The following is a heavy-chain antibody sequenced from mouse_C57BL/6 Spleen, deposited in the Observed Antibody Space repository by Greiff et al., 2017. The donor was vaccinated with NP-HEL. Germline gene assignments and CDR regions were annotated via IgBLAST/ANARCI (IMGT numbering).Heavy chain of an antibody. CDR3: ARHSNYGAWFAY. CDR2: INPSNGGT. V-gene: IGHV1-53*01. D-gene: IGHD2-5*01. CDR1: GYTFTSYW. J-gene: IGHJ3*01. Sequence: QVQLKQSGTELVKPGASVKLSCKASGYTFTSYWMHWVKQRPGQGLEWIGNINPSNGGTNYNEKFKSKATLTVDKSSSTAYMQLSSLTSEDSAVYYCARHSNYGAWFAYWGQGTLVTVSA.